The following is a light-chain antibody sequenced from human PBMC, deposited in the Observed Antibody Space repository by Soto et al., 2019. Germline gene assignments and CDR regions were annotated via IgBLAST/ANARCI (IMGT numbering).Light chain of an antibody. Sequence: QSALTQPPSASGSPGQSVTISCTGTSSDVGSYNYVSWYHQHPDKAPKLMIYEVNKRPSGVPDRFSGSKSGNTASLTVSGLQAEDEADYYCTSYAGYNNPVVFGGGTKLTVL. V-gene: IGLV2-8*01. CDR1: SSDVGSYNY. CDR3: TSYAGYNNPVV. J-gene: IGLJ2*01. CDR2: EVN.